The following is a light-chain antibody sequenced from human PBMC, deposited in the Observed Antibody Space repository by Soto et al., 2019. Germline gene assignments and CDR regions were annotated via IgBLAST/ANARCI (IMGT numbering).Light chain of an antibody. Sequence: EIVMTQSPATLSVSPGERATLSCRASQSVSSNLAWYQQKPGQAPRLLIYGASTRATGIPARSSGSGSGTEFTLIISSVQSEDFAVYYWQQYNNWPPWTFGQGTKVEIK. CDR3: QQYNNWPPWT. J-gene: IGKJ1*01. CDR2: GAS. V-gene: IGKV3-15*01. CDR1: QSVSSN.